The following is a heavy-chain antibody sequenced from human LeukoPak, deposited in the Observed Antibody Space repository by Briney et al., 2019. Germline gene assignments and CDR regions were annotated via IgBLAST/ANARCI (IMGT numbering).Heavy chain of an antibody. CDR1: GFTFDDYA. D-gene: IGHD3-3*01. J-gene: IGHJ4*02. Sequence: GGSLRLSCAASGFTFDDYAMHWVRQAPGKGLEWVSGISWNSGSIGYADSVKGRFTISRDNAKNSLYLQMTSLRAEDTALYYCAKGVRSLLDYFDYWGQGTLVTVSS. CDR2: ISWNSGSI. V-gene: IGHV3-9*01. CDR3: AKGVRSLLDYFDY.